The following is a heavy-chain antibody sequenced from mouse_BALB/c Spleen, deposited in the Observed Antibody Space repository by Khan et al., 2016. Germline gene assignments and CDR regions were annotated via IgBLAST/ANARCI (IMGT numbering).Heavy chain of an antibody. J-gene: IGHJ2*01. CDR3: ARCHSYYFDY. CDR1: CDSITSGY. D-gene: IGHD2-12*01. V-gene: IGHV3-8*02. Sequence: EVQLQESGPCLVKPSQTLSLTCSVPCDSITSGYWNWIRTFPGHKLEYLGYISYSSGTYSNPSLNSRISITRETSKHQNFLRLNSVTTEDTATYFYARCHSYYFDYLCQGTTLTVSS. CDR2: ISYSSGT.